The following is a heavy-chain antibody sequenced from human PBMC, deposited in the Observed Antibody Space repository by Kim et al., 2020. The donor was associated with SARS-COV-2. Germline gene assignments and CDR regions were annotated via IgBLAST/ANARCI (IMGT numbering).Heavy chain of an antibody. D-gene: IGHD2-15*01. CDR3: ARARSGGVFDY. CDR2: T. Sequence: TSSAPKFQGRSHMPRDTSTSTVYMELSSLRSEETAVYYCARARSGGVFDYWGQGTLVTVSS. J-gene: IGHJ4*02. V-gene: IGHV1-46*01.